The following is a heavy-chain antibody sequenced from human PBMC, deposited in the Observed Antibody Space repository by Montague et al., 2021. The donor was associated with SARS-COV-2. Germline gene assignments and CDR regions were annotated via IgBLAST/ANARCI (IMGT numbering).Heavy chain of an antibody. CDR3: AKRLIKNYQLLDYYYMDV. CDR1: GFTFSSYA. J-gene: IGHJ6*03. D-gene: IGHD2-2*01. CDR2: ISGSGGST. Sequence: SLRLSCAASGFTFSSYAMSWVRQAPGKELEWVSAISGSGGSTYYADSVKGRFTISRDNSKNTLYLQMNSLRAEDTAVYYCAKRLIKNYQLLDYYYMDVWGKGTTVTVSS. V-gene: IGHV3-23*01.